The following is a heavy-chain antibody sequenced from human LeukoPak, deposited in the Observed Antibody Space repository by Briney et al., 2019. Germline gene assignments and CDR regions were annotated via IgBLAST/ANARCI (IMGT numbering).Heavy chain of an antibody. D-gene: IGHD2-21*02. V-gene: IGHV4-30-2*01. CDR2: IYHSGST. CDR3: ARGRSTCGGDSYNDAFDI. CDR1: GGSISSGGYS. J-gene: IGHJ3*02. Sequence: SETLSLTCAVSGGSISSGGYSWSWIRQPPGKGLEWIGYIYHSGSTYYNPSLKSRVTISVDRSKNQFSLKLGSVTAADTAVYYCARGRSTCGGDSYNDAFDIWGQGTMVTVSS.